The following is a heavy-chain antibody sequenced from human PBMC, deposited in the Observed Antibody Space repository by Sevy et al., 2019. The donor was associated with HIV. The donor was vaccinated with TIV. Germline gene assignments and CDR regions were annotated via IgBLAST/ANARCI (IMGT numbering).Heavy chain of an antibody. D-gene: IGHD6-13*01. CDR3: ARGGIAAAGIPYFEYYYYGMDV. CDR1: GYTFTSYD. Sequence: ASVKVSCKASGYTFTSYDINWVRQATGQGLEWMGWMNPNSGNTGYAQKFQGRVTMTRNTSISTAYMELSSLRSEDTAVYYCARGGIAAAGIPYFEYYYYGMDVWGQGTTVTVSS. V-gene: IGHV1-8*01. CDR2: MNPNSGNT. J-gene: IGHJ6*02.